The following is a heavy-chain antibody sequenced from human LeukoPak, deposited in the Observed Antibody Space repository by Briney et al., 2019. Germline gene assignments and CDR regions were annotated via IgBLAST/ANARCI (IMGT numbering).Heavy chain of an antibody. Sequence: GGSLRLSCAASGFTFSSYSMTWVRQAPGKGLEWVSSISSSSSYIYSADSVKGRFSVSRDNAKNSLYLQVNSLRVEDTAVYYCARGFWDILTGPYDYWGHGTLVTVSS. CDR2: ISSSSSYI. V-gene: IGHV3-21*01. D-gene: IGHD3-9*01. CDR1: GFTFSSYS. J-gene: IGHJ4*01. CDR3: ARGFWDILTGPYDY.